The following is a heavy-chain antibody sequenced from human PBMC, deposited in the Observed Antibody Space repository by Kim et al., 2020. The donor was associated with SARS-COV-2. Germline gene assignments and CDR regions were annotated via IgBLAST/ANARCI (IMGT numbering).Heavy chain of an antibody. CDR2: IYYSGST. CDR3: ARGRIGWEDNDAFDI. Sequence: SETLSLTCTVSGGSISSSSYYWGWIRQPPGKGLEWIGSIYYSGSTYYNPSPKSRVTISVDTSKNQFSLKLSSVTAADTAVYYCARGRIGWEDNDAFDIWGQGTMVTVSS. V-gene: IGHV4-39*01. J-gene: IGHJ3*02. CDR1: GGSISSSSYY. D-gene: IGHD6-19*01.